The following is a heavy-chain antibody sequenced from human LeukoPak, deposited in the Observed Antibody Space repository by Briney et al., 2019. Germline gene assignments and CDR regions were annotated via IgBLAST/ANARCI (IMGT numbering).Heavy chain of an antibody. D-gene: IGHD3-3*01. Sequence: RASVKVSCKASGGTFSSYAISWVRQAPGQGLEWMGGIIPIFGTANYAQKFQGRVTITTDESTSTAYMELSSLRSEDTAVYYCARAPRITIFGDRNYFDYWGQGTLVTVSS. V-gene: IGHV1-69*05. CDR3: ARAPRITIFGDRNYFDY. J-gene: IGHJ4*02. CDR2: IIPIFGTA. CDR1: GGTFSSYA.